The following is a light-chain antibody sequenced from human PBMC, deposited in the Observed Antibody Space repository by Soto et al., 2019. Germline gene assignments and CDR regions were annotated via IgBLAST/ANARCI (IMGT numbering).Light chain of an antibody. CDR1: QSVSSN. V-gene: IGKV3-15*01. J-gene: IGKJ1*01. CDR2: GAS. CDR3: QQYNNWPQT. Sequence: EIVMTQSPATLSVSPGERATLSCRASQSVSSNFAWYQQKPGQAPRLLIYGASTSATGIPARFSGSGSGTEFTLPISSLQSEDFAVYYCQQYNNWPQTFGEGTKVEIK.